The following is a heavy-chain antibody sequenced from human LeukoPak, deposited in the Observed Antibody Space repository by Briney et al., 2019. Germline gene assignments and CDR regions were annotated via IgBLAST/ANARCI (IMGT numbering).Heavy chain of an antibody. CDR2: IKQDGSEK. CDR1: GFTFSSYW. D-gene: IGHD2-21*01. CDR3: ARAPLLWWEGRLEEGSFDY. J-gene: IGHJ4*02. V-gene: IGHV3-7*01. Sequence: GGSLRLSCAASGFTFSSYWMSWVRQAPGKGLEWVANIKQDGSEKYYVDSVKGRFTISRDNAKNSLYLQMYSLRAEDTAVYYCARAPLLWWEGRLEEGSFDYWGQGTLVTVSS.